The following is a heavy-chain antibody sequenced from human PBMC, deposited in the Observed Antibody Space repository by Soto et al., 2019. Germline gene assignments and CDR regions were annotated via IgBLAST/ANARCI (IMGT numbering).Heavy chain of an antibody. CDR3: AREGVEMDTISYFDY. CDR1: GGTFSSYA. Sequence: SVKVSCKASGGTFSSYAISWVRQAPGQGLEWMGGIIPIFGTANYAQKFQGRVTITADESTSTAYMELSSLRSEDTAVYYCAREGVEMDTISYFDYWGQGTLVTVSS. CDR2: IIPIFGTA. J-gene: IGHJ4*02. V-gene: IGHV1-69*13. D-gene: IGHD5-18*01.